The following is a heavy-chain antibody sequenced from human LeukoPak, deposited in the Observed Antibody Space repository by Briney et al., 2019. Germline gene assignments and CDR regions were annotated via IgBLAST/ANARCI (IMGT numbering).Heavy chain of an antibody. D-gene: IGHD3-10*01. Sequence: GGSLRLSCAASGFTFSSYWMHWVRQAPGKGLVWVSRINSDGSSTSYADSVKGRFTISRDNAKNTLYLQMNSLRGEDTAVYFCVRSTGRGGSYYYYYYMDVWGKGTTVAVSS. CDR1: GFTFSSYW. J-gene: IGHJ6*03. CDR2: INSDGSST. V-gene: IGHV3-74*01. CDR3: VRSTGRGGSYYYYYYMDV.